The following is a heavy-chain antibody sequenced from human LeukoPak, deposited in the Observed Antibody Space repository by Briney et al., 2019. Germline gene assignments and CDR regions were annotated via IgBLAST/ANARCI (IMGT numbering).Heavy chain of an antibody. V-gene: IGHV3-48*01. CDR1: EFTFSSHS. CDR2: ISSSSSII. Sequence: GGSLRLSCAASEFTFSSHSMNWVRQAPGKGLEWVSYISSSSSIIYYAESVKGRFTISRDNAKNSLYLQMNSLRVEDTAVYYCAAVPGSWNAWGQGTLVTVSS. D-gene: IGHD1-1*01. J-gene: IGHJ5*02. CDR3: AAVPGSWNA.